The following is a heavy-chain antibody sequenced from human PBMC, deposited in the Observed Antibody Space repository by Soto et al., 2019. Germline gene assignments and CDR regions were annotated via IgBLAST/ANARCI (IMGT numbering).Heavy chain of an antibody. Sequence: GGSLKLSFPASGLTFSSYSMNWVGQAPGKGLEWVSSISSSSSYIYYADSVKGRFTISRDNAKNSLYLQMNSLRAEDTAVYYCAREDSGSYAQHEALACWGKRT. CDR2: ISSSSSYI. CDR1: GLTFSSYS. J-gene: IGHJ6*03. V-gene: IGHV3-21*01. CDR3: AREDSGSYAQHEALAC. D-gene: IGHD1-26*01.